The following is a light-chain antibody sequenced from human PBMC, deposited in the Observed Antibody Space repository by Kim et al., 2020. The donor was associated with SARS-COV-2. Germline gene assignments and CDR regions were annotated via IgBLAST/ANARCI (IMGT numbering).Light chain of an antibody. Sequence: DIQMTQSPSTLSASVGDRITVTCRASQSSSRWLAWFQQKPGKAPKLLIYDASNLQSGVPSRFSGSGSGTEFTLSITNLQPDDSATYYCQQYKSYSLTFGGGTKVEIK. J-gene: IGKJ4*01. CDR2: DAS. V-gene: IGKV1-5*01. CDR3: QQYKSYSLT. CDR1: QSSSRW.